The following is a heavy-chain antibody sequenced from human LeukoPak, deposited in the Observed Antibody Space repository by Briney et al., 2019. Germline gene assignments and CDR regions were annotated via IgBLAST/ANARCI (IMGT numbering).Heavy chain of an antibody. CDR1: GFTFSSYW. D-gene: IGHD1-26*01. V-gene: IGHV3-74*01. CDR2: INTDGSST. Sequence: GGSLRLSCAASGFTFSSYWMHWVRQAPGEGLVWVPRINTDGSSTNYADSVKGRFTISRDNAKNTLYLQMNSLRAEDTAVYYCARDLMGAPGYRGQGTLVTVSS. CDR3: ARDLMGAPGY. J-gene: IGHJ4*02.